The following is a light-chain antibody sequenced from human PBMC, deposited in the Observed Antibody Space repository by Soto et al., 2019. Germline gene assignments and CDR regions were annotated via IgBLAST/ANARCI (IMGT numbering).Light chain of an antibody. V-gene: IGKV1-9*01. CDR1: QGIRSY. CDR2: AAS. Sequence: QLTQSPSSLSASVGARVTITCRASQGIRSYLAWYQQEPGKAPKLLIYAASTLQSGVPSRFSGSGSGTDFTLTISSLQPEDFATYYCQQLNSYPYTFGQGTKLEIK. J-gene: IGKJ2*01. CDR3: QQLNSYPYT.